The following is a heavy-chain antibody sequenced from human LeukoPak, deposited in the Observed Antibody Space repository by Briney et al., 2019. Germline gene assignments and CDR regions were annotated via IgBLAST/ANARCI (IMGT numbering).Heavy chain of an antibody. D-gene: IGHD2-8*02. J-gene: IGHJ4*02. Sequence: PGGSLRLSCAVSGFTFSSFAMTWVRQAPGKGLEWVTGFDGNGPNTYYADSVKGRWTISRDNSRNTLYLEMNSLRPGDTAIYYCAKPRTTGLGWAQFDYWGQGSLVTVSS. CDR3: AKPRTTGLGWAQFDY. V-gene: IGHV3-23*01. CDR1: GFTFSSFA. CDR2: FDGNGPNT.